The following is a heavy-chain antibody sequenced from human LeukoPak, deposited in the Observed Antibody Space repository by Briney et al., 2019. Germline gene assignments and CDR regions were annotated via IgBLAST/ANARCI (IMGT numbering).Heavy chain of an antibody. CDR2: INHSGST. J-gene: IGHJ4*02. CDR1: GGSFSGYY. D-gene: IGHD2-2*01. CDR3: ARLVGY. V-gene: IGHV4-34*01. Sequence: PSETLSLTCAVYGGSFSGYYWSWIRQPPGKGLEWTGEINHSGSTNYNPSLKSRVTISVDTSKNQFSLKLSSVTAADTVVYYCARLVGYWGQGTLVTVSS.